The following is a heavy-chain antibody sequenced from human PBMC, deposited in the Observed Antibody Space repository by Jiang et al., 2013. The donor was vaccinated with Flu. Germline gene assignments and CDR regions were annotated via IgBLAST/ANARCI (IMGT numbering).Heavy chain of an antibody. V-gene: IGHV3-23*01. Sequence: QLLESGGGLAQPGGSLTLSCAASGFTFNAYAMSWVRQAPGKGLEWVSAIIGSGGGTYYAASVKGRFTISRDNSNNTLYLQMNRLSVEDTAVYYCVKDHMGAFDYYYGMDVWGQGTTVTVSS. D-gene: IGHD1-26*01. J-gene: IGHJ6*02. CDR2: IIGSGGGT. CDR1: GFTFNAYA. CDR3: VKDHMGAFDYYYGMDV.